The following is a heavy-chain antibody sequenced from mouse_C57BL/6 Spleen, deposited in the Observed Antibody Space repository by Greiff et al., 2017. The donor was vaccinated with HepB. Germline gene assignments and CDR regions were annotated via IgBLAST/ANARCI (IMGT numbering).Heavy chain of an antibody. CDR1: GYTFTSYW. V-gene: IGHV1-5*01. CDR3: TTVYGNYYAMDY. Sequence: VQLQQSGTVLARPGASVKMSCKTSGYTFTSYWMHWVKQRPGQGLEWIGAIYPGNSDTSYTQKFKGKAKLTAVTSASTAYMELSSLTNEDSAVYYCTTVYGNYYAMDYWGQGTSVTVS. CDR2: IYPGNSDT. D-gene: IGHD2-1*01. J-gene: IGHJ4*01.